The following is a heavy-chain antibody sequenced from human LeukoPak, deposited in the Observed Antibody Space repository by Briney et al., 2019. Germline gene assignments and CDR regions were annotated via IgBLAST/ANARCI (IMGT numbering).Heavy chain of an antibody. CDR3: ARRSYNSPFRY. V-gene: IGHV4-34*01. Sequence: PSETLSLTCAVYGGSFSGYYWSWIRQPPGKGLEWIGEINHSGSTNYNPSLKSRITISVDTSKNHFSLNLRSVTAADTAVYYCARRSYNSPFRYWGQGTPVTVSS. CDR1: GGSFSGYY. J-gene: IGHJ4*02. D-gene: IGHD5-24*01. CDR2: INHSGST.